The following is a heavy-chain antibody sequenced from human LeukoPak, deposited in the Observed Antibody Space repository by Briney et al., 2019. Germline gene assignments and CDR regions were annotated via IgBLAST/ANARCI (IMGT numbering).Heavy chain of an antibody. CDR1: AGSINTYY. D-gene: IGHD3-22*01. CDR2: MYYSGNT. J-gene: IGHJ4*02. Sequence: PSETLSLTCTVSAGSINTYYLSWIRQPPGKGLEWIGYMYYSGNTNYNPSLKSRVTMSADTSKNQFSLRLSSVTAADTAVYYCATMTRRGKYHLDNWGQGTLVSVSS. CDR3: ATMTRRGKYHLDN. V-gene: IGHV4-59*08.